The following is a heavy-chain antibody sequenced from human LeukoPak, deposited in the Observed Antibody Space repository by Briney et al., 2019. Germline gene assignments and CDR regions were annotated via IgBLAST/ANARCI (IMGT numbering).Heavy chain of an antibody. CDR2: IIPIFGAA. J-gene: IGHJ4*02. Sequence: GASVKVSCKDSGGTFSSHAISWVRQATGQGLEWMGGIIPIFGAANYAQKFQGRVTITADESTSTAYMELSSLRSEDTAVYYCAREGATGTAMVSFDYWGQGTLVTVSS. D-gene: IGHD5-18*01. V-gene: IGHV1-69*01. CDR3: AREGATGTAMVSFDY. CDR1: GGTFSSHA.